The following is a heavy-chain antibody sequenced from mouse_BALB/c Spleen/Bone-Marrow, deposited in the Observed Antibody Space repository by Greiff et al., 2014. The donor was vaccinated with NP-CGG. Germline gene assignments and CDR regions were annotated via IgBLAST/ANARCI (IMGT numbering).Heavy chain of an antibody. CDR2: ISSGGNT. CDR1: GFTFSSYA. V-gene: IGHV5-6-5*01. J-gene: IGHJ3*01. Sequence: EVQVVESGGGLVKPGGSLKLSCAASGFTFSSYAMSWVRQTPEKRLEWVASISSGGNTYYPDSMKGRFTIPRDNARNILYLQMSSLRSEDTAMYYCARGGELRPWFAYWGQGTLVTVSA. D-gene: IGHD2-4*01. CDR3: ARGGELRPWFAY.